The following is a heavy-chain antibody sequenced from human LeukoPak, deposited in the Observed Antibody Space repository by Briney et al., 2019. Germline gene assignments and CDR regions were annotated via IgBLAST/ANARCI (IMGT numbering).Heavy chain of an antibody. V-gene: IGHV4-34*01. Sequence: IPSETLSLTCAVYGGSFSGYYWSWIPQPPGKGLEWIGEINHSGSTHYNPSLKSRVNISVDTSKNQFSLKLSSVTAADAAVYYCARALSSSWYGDYWGQGTLVTVSS. J-gene: IGHJ4*02. CDR2: INHSGST. D-gene: IGHD6-13*01. CDR1: GGSFSGYY. CDR3: ARALSSSWYGDY.